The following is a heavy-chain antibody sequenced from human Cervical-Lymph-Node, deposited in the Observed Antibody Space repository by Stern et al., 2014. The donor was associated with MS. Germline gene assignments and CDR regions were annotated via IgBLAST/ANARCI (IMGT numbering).Heavy chain of an antibody. J-gene: IGHJ6*02. CDR2: ISTDGSST. CDR1: GFTFSSAW. V-gene: IGHV3-74*01. Sequence: VQLVESGGGLVQPGGSLRLSCAASGFTFSSAWMHWVRQAPGEGLGWVSHISTDGSSTSYADSVRGRFTISRDNAKNTLYLQVNRLRAEDTAVYYCARSPHSRPYYYGMDVWGQGTTVIVSS. CDR3: ARSPHSRPYYYGMDV.